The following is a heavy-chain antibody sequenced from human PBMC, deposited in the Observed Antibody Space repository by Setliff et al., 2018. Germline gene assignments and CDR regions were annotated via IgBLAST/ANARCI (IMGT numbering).Heavy chain of an antibody. Sequence: ASVKVSCKASGATFSSYGISWVRQAPGQGLEWMGWISAYNGNTNYAQKLQGRVTMTTDTSTSTAYMELRSLRSDDTAVYYCVREGVDSRSSTDYRYYMDVWGKGTTVTVSS. CDR3: VREGVDSRSSTDYRYYMDV. V-gene: IGHV1-18*01. CDR2: ISAYNGNT. CDR1: GATFSSYG. J-gene: IGHJ6*03. D-gene: IGHD3-22*01.